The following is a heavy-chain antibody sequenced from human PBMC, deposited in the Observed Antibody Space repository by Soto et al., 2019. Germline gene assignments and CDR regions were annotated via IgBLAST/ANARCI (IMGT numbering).Heavy chain of an antibody. CDR2: IHHSGST. CDR3: ANMLGATLVDY. CDR1: GASISSTSSGDW. J-gene: IGHJ4*02. D-gene: IGHD1-26*01. Sequence: QVQLQESGPGLVKPSGTLSLTCTVSGASISSTSSGDWWSWVRQPPGKGLEWIGEIHHSGSTNYNPSLKXRXAXSXXKSKNQFSLRLYSVTAADTAVYYCANMLGATLVDYWGQGTLVTVSS. V-gene: IGHV4-4*02.